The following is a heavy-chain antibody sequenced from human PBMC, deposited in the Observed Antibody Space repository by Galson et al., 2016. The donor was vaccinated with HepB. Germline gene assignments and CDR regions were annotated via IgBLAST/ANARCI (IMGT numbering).Heavy chain of an antibody. CDR1: GGSISDYY. CDR3: TRDFDY. V-gene: IGHV4-4*07. J-gene: IGHJ4*02. Sequence: SETLSLTCTVSGGSISDYYWSWIRQPAGKRLEWIGRIYSSGSTNYNPSLKSRVTMSGDSSKNQFSLKLTSVTAADTAVYYCTRDFDYWGQGTLVTVSS. CDR2: IYSSGST.